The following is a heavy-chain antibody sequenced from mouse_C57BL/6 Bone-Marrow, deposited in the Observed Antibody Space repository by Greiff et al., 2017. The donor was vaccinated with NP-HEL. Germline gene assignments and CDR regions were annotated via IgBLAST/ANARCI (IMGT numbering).Heavy chain of an antibody. Sequence: EVQLQQSGPGLVKPSQSLSLTCSVTGYSITSGYYWNWIRQFPGNKLEWMGYISYDGSNNYNPSLKNRIPITRDTSKNQFFLKLNSVTTEDTATYYCARDYGSSYPAWFAYWGQGTLVTVSA. CDR2: ISYDGSN. CDR3: ARDYGSSYPAWFAY. V-gene: IGHV3-6*01. J-gene: IGHJ3*01. D-gene: IGHD1-1*01. CDR1: GYSITSGYY.